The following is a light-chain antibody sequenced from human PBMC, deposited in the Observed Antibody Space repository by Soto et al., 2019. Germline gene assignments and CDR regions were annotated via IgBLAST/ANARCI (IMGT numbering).Light chain of an antibody. Sequence: QSALTQPPSASGSPGQSVTISCTGTSSDVGGYDYVSWYQQHPGKAPKAMIYEVNKRPSGVPDRFSGSKSGNTASLTVSGLQAEDEDDYYCSSYGGRNNLLFGGGTQLTVL. V-gene: IGLV2-8*01. J-gene: IGLJ3*02. CDR3: SSYGGRNNLL. CDR2: EVN. CDR1: SSDVGGYDY.